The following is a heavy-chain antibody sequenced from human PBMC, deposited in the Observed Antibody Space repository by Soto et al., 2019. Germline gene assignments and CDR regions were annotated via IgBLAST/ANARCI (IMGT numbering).Heavy chain of an antibody. Sequence: GPTLVNPTQTVTLTCTFSGFSLSTSGVGVGWIRQPPGKALEWLALIYLNDDKRYSPSLKSRLTIKKDTSKNQVVLTMTNMDPVDTATYYCAHRPSGWLDPWAQGTLVPVSS. V-gene: IGHV2-5*01. J-gene: IGHJ5*02. CDR1: GFSLSTSGVG. D-gene: IGHD6-6*01. CDR3: AHRPSGWLDP. CDR2: IYLNDDK.